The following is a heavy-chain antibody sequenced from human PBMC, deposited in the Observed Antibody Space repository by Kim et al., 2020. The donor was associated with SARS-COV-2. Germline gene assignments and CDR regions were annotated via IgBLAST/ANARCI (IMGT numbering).Heavy chain of an antibody. Sequence: FADSVKGRFTISRDNSKNTLYLQMNSLRAEDTAVYYCVQTSGYSSGWFDYWGQGTLVTVSS. V-gene: IGHV3-23*01. J-gene: IGHJ4*02. CDR3: VQTSGYSSGWFDY. D-gene: IGHD6-19*01.